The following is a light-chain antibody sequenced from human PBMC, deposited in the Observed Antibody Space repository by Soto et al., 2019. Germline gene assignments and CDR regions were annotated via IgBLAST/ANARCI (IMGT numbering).Light chain of an antibody. Sequence: IRVTPSPSTLSASVGDRVTITCRASQSISSWLAWYQQKPGKAPKLLLYKASSLESGVPSRFSGSGSGTEFTLTISSLHPDDFATYYCQQYNSYSTFGQGTKVDIK. V-gene: IGKV1-5*03. J-gene: IGKJ1*01. CDR3: QQYNSYST. CDR1: QSISSW. CDR2: KAS.